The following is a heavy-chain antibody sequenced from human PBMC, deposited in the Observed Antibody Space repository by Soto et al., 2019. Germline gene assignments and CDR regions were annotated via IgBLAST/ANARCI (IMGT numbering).Heavy chain of an antibody. D-gene: IGHD3-10*01. Sequence: ESGGGVVQPGRSLRLSCAASGFTFSSYAMHWVRQAPGKGLEWVAVISYDGSNKYYADSVKGRFTISRDNSKNTLYLQMNSLRAEDTAVYYCARDLDWFGELSVWGQGTLVTVSS. V-gene: IGHV3-30-3*01. CDR2: ISYDGSNK. CDR1: GFTFSSYA. CDR3: ARDLDWFGELSV. J-gene: IGHJ4*02.